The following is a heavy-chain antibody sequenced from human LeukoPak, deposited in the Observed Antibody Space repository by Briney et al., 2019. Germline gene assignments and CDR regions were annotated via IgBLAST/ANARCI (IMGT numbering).Heavy chain of an antibody. J-gene: IGHJ6*02. D-gene: IGHD3-10*01. V-gene: IGHV1-46*01. Sequence: ASVKVSCKASGYTFTSYCMHWVRQAPGQGLEWMGIINPSGGSTSYAQKFQGRVTMTRDTSTSTVYMELSSLRSEDTAVYYCARPYYYGSGYYGMDVWGQGTTVTVSS. CDR3: ARPYYYGSGYYGMDV. CDR2: INPSGGST. CDR1: GYTFTSYC.